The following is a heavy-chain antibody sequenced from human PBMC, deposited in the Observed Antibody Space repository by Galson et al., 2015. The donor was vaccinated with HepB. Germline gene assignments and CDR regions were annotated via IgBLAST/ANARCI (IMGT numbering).Heavy chain of an antibody. D-gene: IGHD1-1*01. Sequence: SLRLSCAASGFTFSNYGMHWVRQAPGKGLEWVALIWYDGSNKYYADSVKGRFTISRDNSKNTLYLQMSSLRAEDTAVYYCARDLGSYFDYWGQGTLVTVSS. CDR2: IWYDGSNK. V-gene: IGHV3-33*01. CDR1: GFTFSNYG. J-gene: IGHJ4*02. CDR3: ARDLGSYFDY.